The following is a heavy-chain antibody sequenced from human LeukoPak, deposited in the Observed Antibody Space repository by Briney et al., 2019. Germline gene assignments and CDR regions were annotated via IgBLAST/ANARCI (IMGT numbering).Heavy chain of an antibody. CDR2: IIPIFGTA. V-gene: IGHV1-69*13. CDR1: GGTFSSYA. J-gene: IGHJ6*03. Sequence: SVKVSCKASGGTFSSYAISWVRQAPGQGLEWMGGIIPIFGTANYAQKCQGRVTITADESTSTAYMELSSLRSEDTAVYYCAREKEGWIPWPTRKDYYYYMDVWGKGTTVTVSS. CDR3: AREKEGWIPWPTRKDYYYYMDV. D-gene: IGHD6-19*01.